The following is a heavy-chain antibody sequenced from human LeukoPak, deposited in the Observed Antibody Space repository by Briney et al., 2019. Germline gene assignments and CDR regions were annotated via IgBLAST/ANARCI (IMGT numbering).Heavy chain of an antibody. J-gene: IGHJ6*03. CDR2: INPNSGGT. Sequence: ASVKVSCKASGYTFTGYYMHWVRQAPGQGLEWMGWINPNSGGTNYAQKFQGRVTMTRDTSISTAYMELSRLRSDDTAVYYCARERSSYSSSWYYYYYMDVWGKGTTVTVS. V-gene: IGHV1-2*02. CDR3: ARERSSYSSSWYYYYYMDV. D-gene: IGHD6-13*01. CDR1: GYTFTGYY.